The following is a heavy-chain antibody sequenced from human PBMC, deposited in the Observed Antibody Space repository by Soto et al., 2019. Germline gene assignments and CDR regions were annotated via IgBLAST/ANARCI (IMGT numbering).Heavy chain of an antibody. D-gene: IGHD3-22*01. V-gene: IGHV1-69*13. CDR3: ARSGYYDSSGYPMDV. Sequence: VASVKVSCKASGGTFSSYAISWVRQAPGQGLEWMGGIIPIFGTANYAQKFQGRVTITADESTSTAYMELSSLRSEDTAVYYCARSGYYDSSGYPMDVWGQGTTVTVSS. J-gene: IGHJ6*02. CDR2: IIPIFGTA. CDR1: GGTFSSYA.